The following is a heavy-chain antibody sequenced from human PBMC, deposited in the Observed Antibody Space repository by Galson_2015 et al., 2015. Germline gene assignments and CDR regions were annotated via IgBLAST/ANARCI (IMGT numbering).Heavy chain of an antibody. V-gene: IGHV3-11*01. CDR1: GFSFADYY. D-gene: IGHD1-20*01. CDR2: ISGRASNI. CDR3: ASEGFLISGTTAYYGMDV. J-gene: IGHJ6*02. Sequence: CLRICGEAAGFSFADYYRIWVRQAPRQGLEWVSDISGRASNICYAHSVKGRFTVSRDNAKNSLYLQMNSLRAEDTAVYYCASEGFLISGTTAYYGMDVWGQGTAVTVSS.